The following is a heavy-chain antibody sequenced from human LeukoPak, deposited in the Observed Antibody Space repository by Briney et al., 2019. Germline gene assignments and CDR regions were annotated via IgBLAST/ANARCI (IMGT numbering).Heavy chain of an antibody. J-gene: IGHJ6*02. CDR2: ISAYNGNT. V-gene: IGHV1-18*03. D-gene: IGHD5-18*01. CDR3: ARDVVDTAYYYYGMDV. CDR1: GYTFTGFY. Sequence: ASVKVSCRASGYTFTGFYMRWVRQAPGQGLEWMGWISAYNGNTNYAQKLQGRVTMTTDTSTSTAYMELRSLRSDDMAVYYCARDVVDTAYYYYGMDVWGQGTTVTVSS.